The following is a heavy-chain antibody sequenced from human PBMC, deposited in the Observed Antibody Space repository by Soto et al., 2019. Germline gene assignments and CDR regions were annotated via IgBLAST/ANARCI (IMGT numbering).Heavy chain of an antibody. V-gene: IGHV3-15*01. CDR2: IKSKTDGGTT. J-gene: IGHJ6*04. CDR3: TTDPARRWGYYGSGRLDV. Sequence: GGSLRLSCAASGFTFSNAWMSWVRQAPGKGLEWVGRIKSKTDGGTTDNAAPVKGRFTISRDDSKNTLYLQLNSLKTEDTAVYYCTTDPARRWGYYGSGRLDVWGKGTTVTVSS. CDR1: GFTFSNAW. D-gene: IGHD3-10*01.